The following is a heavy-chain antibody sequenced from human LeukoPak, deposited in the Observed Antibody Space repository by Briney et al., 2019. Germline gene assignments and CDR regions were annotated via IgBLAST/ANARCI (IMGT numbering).Heavy chain of an antibody. J-gene: IGHJ4*02. D-gene: IGHD1-26*01. CDR1: RFTFSNYD. V-gene: IGHV3-33*01. CDR2: IWYDGSNK. CDR3: ARDIELSC. Sequence: GRSLRLSCAASRFTFSNYDMHWVRPAPGKGLEWVALIWYDGSNKFYADSLRGRFTISRDNSKNTLYLQMNSLTAEDTAVYYCARDIELSCWGQGTLVTVSS.